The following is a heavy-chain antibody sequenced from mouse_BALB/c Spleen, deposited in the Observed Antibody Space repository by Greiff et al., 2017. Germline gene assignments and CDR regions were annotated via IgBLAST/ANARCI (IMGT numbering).Heavy chain of an antibody. Sequence: EVKLMESGGGLVQPGGSLRLSCATSGFTFTDYYMSWVRQPPGKALEWLGFIRNKANGYTTEYSASVKGRFTISRDNSQSILYLQMNTLRAEDSATYYCARDIRYYDYDGGFAYWGQGTLVTVSA. CDR2: IRNKANGYTT. CDR3: ARDIRYYDYDGGFAY. D-gene: IGHD2-4*01. CDR1: GFTFTDYY. J-gene: IGHJ3*01. V-gene: IGHV7-3*02.